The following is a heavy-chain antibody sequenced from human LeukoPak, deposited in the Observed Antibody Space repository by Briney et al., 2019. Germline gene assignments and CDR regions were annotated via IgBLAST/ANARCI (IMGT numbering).Heavy chain of an antibody. CDR3: AKDGGSYQGFDY. Sequence: GGSLRLSCAASGFTFSSYGMHGVRQAPGKGLEWGAVISYDGSNKYYADSVKGRFTISRDNSKNTLYLQMNSLRAEDTAVYYCAKDGGSYQGFDYWGQGTLVTVSS. V-gene: IGHV3-30*18. CDR2: ISYDGSNK. J-gene: IGHJ4*02. D-gene: IGHD1-26*01. CDR1: GFTFSSYG.